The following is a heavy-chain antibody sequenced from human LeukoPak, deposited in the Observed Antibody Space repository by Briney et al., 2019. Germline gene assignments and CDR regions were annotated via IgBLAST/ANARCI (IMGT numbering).Heavy chain of an antibody. D-gene: IGHD3-3*01. J-gene: IGHJ4*02. CDR1: GGSISSGDYY. Sequence: SQTLSLTCTVSGGSISSGDYYWSWIRQPPGKGLEWIGYIYYSGSTYYNPSLKSRVTISVDTSKNQFSLKLSSVTVADTAVYYCAREYYDFWSGLFDYWGQGTLVTVSS. CDR3: AREYYDFWSGLFDY. V-gene: IGHV4-30-4*08. CDR2: IYYSGST.